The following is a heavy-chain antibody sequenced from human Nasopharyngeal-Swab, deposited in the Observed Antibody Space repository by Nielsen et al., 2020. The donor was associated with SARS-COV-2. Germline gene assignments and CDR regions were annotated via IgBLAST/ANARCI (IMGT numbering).Heavy chain of an antibody. Sequence: LKISCAASGFIFSRYWMTWVRQAPGKGLEWVANIKEDGSEKYYVDSVEGRFTISRDNGNKSLYLQMNSLRAEDTGVYYCARLYGDNDYWGQGTLVTVSS. D-gene: IGHD4-17*01. CDR3: ARLYGDNDY. CDR1: GFIFSRYW. V-gene: IGHV3-7*01. J-gene: IGHJ4*02. CDR2: IKEDGSEK.